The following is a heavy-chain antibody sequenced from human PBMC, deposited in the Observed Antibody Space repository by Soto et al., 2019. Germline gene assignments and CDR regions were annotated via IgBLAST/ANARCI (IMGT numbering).Heavy chain of an antibody. CDR2: IIPIFGTA. V-gene: IGHV1-69*12. CDR1: GGTFSSYA. D-gene: IGHD3-10*01. Sequence: QVQLVQSGAEVKKPGSSVKVSCKASGGTFSSYAISWVRQAPGQGLEWMGGIIPIFGTANYAQKFQGRVTITADESTSTAYMELSSLRSVDTAVYYCARGLVGYYGSGSYGYYGMDVWGQGTTVTVFS. CDR3: ARGLVGYYGSGSYGYYGMDV. J-gene: IGHJ6*02.